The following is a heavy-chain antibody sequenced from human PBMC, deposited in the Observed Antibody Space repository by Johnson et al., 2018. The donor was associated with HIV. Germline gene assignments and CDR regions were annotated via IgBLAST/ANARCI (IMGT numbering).Heavy chain of an antibody. CDR2: ISYDGSNK. D-gene: IGHD5-24*01. Sequence: QLVESGGGVVQPGRSLRLSCAASGFTFSSYAMHWVRQAPDKGLEWVAVISYDGSNKYYADSVKGRFTISRDNSKNTLYLQMNSLRVEDTAVYYCARDLGWLQSGDAVDIWGQGTMVTVSS. V-gene: IGHV3-30-3*01. CDR1: GFTFSSYA. CDR3: ARDLGWLQSGDAVDI. J-gene: IGHJ3*02.